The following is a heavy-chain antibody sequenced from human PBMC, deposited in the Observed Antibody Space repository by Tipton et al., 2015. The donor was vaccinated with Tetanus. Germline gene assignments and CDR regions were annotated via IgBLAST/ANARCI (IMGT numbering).Heavy chain of an antibody. J-gene: IGHJ4*02. CDR3: ARAPYNSPGKYYFDF. Sequence: LRLSCTVSGVSIRNGGYSWSWIRQPPGKGLEWIGYTYHSGGTYYNPFLKSRVTISVDRSNNQFSLDLTSVTAADTAVYYCARAPYNSPGKYYFDFWGQGTPVTVSS. D-gene: IGHD1-20*01. V-gene: IGHV4-30-2*01. CDR2: TYHSGGT. CDR1: GVSIRNGGYS.